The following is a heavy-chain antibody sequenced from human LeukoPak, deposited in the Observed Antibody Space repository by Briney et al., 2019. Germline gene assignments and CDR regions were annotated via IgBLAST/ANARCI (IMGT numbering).Heavy chain of an antibody. D-gene: IGHD2-21*02. Sequence: SETLSLTCVVYGGSFSGYYWSWIRQPPGKGLEWIGEINHSGSTNYNPSLKSRVTISVDTSKNQFSLKLSSVTAADTAVYYCATSYCGGDCYSRTGDYWGQGTLVTVSS. V-gene: IGHV4-34*01. J-gene: IGHJ4*02. CDR1: GGSFSGYY. CDR3: ATSYCGGDCYSRTGDY. CDR2: INHSGST.